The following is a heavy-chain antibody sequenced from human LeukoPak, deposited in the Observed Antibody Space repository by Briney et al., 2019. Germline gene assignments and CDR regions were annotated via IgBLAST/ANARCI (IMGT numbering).Heavy chain of an antibody. V-gene: IGHV1-18*01. CDR2: ISGYNGNT. D-gene: IGHD6-6*01. Sequence: GSVKVSCRASGYTFTSYGISWVRQAPGQGLEWMGWISGYNGNTNYAQKLQGRVTMTTDTSTSTAYMELRSLRSDDTAVYYCARDDATHSSTHDYWGQGTLVTVSS. CDR3: ARDDATHSSTHDY. J-gene: IGHJ4*02. CDR1: GYTFTSYG.